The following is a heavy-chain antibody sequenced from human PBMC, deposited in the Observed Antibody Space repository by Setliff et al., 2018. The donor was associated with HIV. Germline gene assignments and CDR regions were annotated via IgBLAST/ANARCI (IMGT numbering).Heavy chain of an antibody. J-gene: IGHJ6*02. D-gene: IGHD1-26*01. CDR1: GGSFSGYY. V-gene: IGHV4-34*01. CDR2: INHSGST. CDR3: ARSKISGSNHETYGFDV. Sequence: PSETLSLTCAVYGGSFSGYYWSWIRQPPGKGLEWIGEINHSGSTNYNPSLKSRVTISVDTSKNQFSVKLNSVTAADTAVYYCARSKISGSNHETYGFDVWGQGTTVTVSS.